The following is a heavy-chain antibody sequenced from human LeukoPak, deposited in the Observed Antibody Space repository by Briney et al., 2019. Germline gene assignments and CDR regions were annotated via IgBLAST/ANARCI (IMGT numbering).Heavy chain of an antibody. D-gene: IGHD6-13*01. V-gene: IGHV4-34*01. Sequence: SETLSLTCAVYGGSFSGYYWSRIRQPPGKGLEWIGEINHSGSTNYNPSLKSRVTISVDTSKNQFSLKLSSVTAADTAVYYCARGPIAAAAPFGGVFDYWGQGTLVTVSS. CDR2: INHSGST. CDR1: GGSFSGYY. J-gene: IGHJ4*02. CDR3: ARGPIAAAAPFGGVFDY.